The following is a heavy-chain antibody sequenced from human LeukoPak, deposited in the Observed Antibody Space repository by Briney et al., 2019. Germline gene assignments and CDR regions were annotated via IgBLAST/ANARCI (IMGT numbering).Heavy chain of an antibody. D-gene: IGHD3-22*01. CDR3: ARIYDSSGYYHYSPDAFDI. CDR2: INHSGST. V-gene: IGHV4-34*01. Sequence: KPSETLSLTCAVYGGSFSGYYWSWIRQPPGKGLEWIGEINHSGSTNYNPSLKSRVTISVDTSKNQFSLKLSSVTAADTAVYYCARIYDSSGYYHYSPDAFDIWGQGTMVTVSS. J-gene: IGHJ3*02. CDR1: GGSFSGYY.